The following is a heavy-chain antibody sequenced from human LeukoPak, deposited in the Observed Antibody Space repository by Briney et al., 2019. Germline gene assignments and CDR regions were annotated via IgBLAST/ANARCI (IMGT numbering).Heavy chain of an antibody. CDR1: GASISDHY. CDR2: SRYSESS. J-gene: IGHJ4*02. Sequence: SETLSLTCTVSGASISDHYWNWIRQPPGKGLEWIGYSRYSESSNYNPSLRGRATISVDTSKNQLSLTVNSVTAADTAVYYCAREASLGDGGVDYWGQGTLVTVSS. CDR3: AREASLGDGGVDY. D-gene: IGHD3-10*01. V-gene: IGHV4-59*11.